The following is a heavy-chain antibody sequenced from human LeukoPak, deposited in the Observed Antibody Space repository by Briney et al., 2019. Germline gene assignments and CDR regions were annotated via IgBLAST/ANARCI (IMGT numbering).Heavy chain of an antibody. CDR2: IYYSGGT. D-gene: IGHD6-13*01. Sequence: SETLSLTCTVSGGSISSGGYYWSWIRQHPGKGLEWIGYIYYSGGTYYNPSLKSRVTISVDTSKNQFSLKLSSVTAADTAVYYCARITAQWQQLVDYWGQGTLVTVSS. J-gene: IGHJ4*02. CDR3: ARITAQWQQLVDY. CDR1: GGSISSGGYY. V-gene: IGHV4-31*03.